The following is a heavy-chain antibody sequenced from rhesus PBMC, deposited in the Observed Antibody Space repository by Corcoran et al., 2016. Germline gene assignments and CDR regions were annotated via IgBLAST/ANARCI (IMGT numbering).Heavy chain of an antibody. D-gene: IGHD3-16*01. J-gene: IGHJ4*01. V-gene: IGHV4S12*01. CDR3: ARGGGGGYYYTNRYYFDY. CDR2: IYSNSEST. Sequence: QLQLQESGPGLVKPSETLSLTCAVSGGSISSSNWWSWIRQHPGKGLEWIGGIYSNSESTNYNPSLKSRVTISKDTSKNQFSLKLSSVTATDTAVYYCARGGGGGYYYTNRYYFDYWGQGVLVTVSS. CDR1: GGSISSSNW.